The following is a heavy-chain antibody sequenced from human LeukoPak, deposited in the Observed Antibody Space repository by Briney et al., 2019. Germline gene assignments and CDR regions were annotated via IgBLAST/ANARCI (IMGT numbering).Heavy chain of an antibody. V-gene: IGHV4-59*12. D-gene: IGHD3-10*01. CDR3: ARDAYGSGSYYYYYGMDV. CDR2: IYYSGST. J-gene: IGHJ6*02. CDR1: GGSISSYY. Sequence: SETLSLTCTVSGGSISSYYWSWIRQPPGKGLEWIGSIYYSGSTYYNPSLKSRVIISVDTSKNQFSLKLSSVTAADTAVYYCARDAYGSGSYYYYYGMDVWGQGTTVTVSS.